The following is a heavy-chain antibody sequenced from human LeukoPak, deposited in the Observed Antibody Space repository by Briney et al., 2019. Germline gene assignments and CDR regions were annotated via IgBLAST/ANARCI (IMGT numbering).Heavy chain of an antibody. CDR1: GFTVSSNY. Sequence: HPGGSLRLSCAASGFTVSSNYMSWVRQAPGKGLEWVSVIYSGGSTYYADSVKGRFTISRDNSKNTLYLQMNSLRAEDTAVYYCARDGYSSGWYYDYWGQGTLVTVSS. D-gene: IGHD6-19*01. CDR2: IYSGGST. J-gene: IGHJ4*02. CDR3: ARDGYSSGWYYDY. V-gene: IGHV3-53*01.